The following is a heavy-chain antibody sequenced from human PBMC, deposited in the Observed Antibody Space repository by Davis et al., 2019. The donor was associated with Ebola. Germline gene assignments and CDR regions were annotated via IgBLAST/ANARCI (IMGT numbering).Heavy chain of an antibody. D-gene: IGHD2-2*01. Sequence: GESLKISCAASGFTFSTYWMSWVRQTPGKGLEWLANIKPDGSEKYYLDSVKGRFTISRDNAKNSLYLQMNSLRAEDTAVYYCARAEEWDIVVVPAATPDYWGQGTLVTVSS. CDR1: GFTFSTYW. J-gene: IGHJ4*02. CDR2: IKPDGSEK. CDR3: ARAEEWDIVVVPAATPDY. V-gene: IGHV3-7*03.